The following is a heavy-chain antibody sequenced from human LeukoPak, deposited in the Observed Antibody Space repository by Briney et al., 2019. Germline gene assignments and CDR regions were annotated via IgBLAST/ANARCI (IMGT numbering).Heavy chain of an antibody. CDR2: ISGSGAST. V-gene: IGHV3-23*01. Sequence: GGSLRLSCAAPGFMFSSYAMSWVRRAPGKGLEWVSAISGSGASTYYSDSVRGRFTISRGNSRNTLYLQMNSLRAEDTAVYYCTKVYRDNGDYFAFSVWGQGSMVTVSS. CDR3: TKVYRDNGDYFAFSV. D-gene: IGHD4-17*01. J-gene: IGHJ3*01. CDR1: GFMFSSYA.